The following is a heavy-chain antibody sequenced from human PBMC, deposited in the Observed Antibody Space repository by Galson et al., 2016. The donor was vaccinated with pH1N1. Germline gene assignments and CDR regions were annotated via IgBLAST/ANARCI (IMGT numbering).Heavy chain of an antibody. V-gene: IGHV3-21*01. CDR2: ISSSGRNI. D-gene: IGHD2-21*01. J-gene: IGHJ4*02. CDR1: GFIFSGYT. CDR3: AREPYFPPYFDN. Sequence: LRLSCAASGFIFSGYTMNWVRQAPGKGPEWVSSISSSGRNIYYADSMKGRFTISRDNAKNTRYLQINNLRAEDTGIYYCAREPYFPPYFDNWGQGILVTVSS.